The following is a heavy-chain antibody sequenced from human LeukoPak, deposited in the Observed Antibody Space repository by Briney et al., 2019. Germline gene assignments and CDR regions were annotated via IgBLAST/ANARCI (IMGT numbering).Heavy chain of an antibody. V-gene: IGHV3-7*05. CDR2: IKHDGSEK. Sequence: GGSLRLSCAASGFTFNIYWMTWGRQAPGKGLEWVANIKHDGSEKYYVDSVKGRFTISRDNAKNSLYLQMNSLRAEDTAVYFCVRGVATVYQIAYFDYWGQGTLVTVSS. J-gene: IGHJ4*02. D-gene: IGHD3-9*01. CDR3: VRGVATVYQIAYFDY. CDR1: GFTFNIYW.